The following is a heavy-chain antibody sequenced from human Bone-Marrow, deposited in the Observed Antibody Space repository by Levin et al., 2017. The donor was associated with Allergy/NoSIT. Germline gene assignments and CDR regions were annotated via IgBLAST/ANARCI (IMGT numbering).Heavy chain of an antibody. V-gene: IGHV3-30*18. CDR1: GFTFSSYG. D-gene: IGHD1-26*01. CDR2: ISYDGSNK. CDR3: AKDRYSGSYGGPLDY. J-gene: IGHJ4*02. Sequence: PGGSLRLSCAASGFTFSSYGMHWVRQAPGKGLEWVAVISYDGSNKYYADSVKGRFTISRDNSKNTLYLQMDSLRPEDTAVYYCAKDRYSGSYGGPLDYWGQGTLVTVSS.